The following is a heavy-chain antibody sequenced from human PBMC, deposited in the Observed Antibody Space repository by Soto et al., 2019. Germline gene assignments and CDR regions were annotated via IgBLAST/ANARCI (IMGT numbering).Heavy chain of an antibody. V-gene: IGHV3-21*01. Sequence: ESGGGLVKPGGSLRLSCAASGFTFSSYSMNWVRQAPGKGLEWVSSISSSSSYIYYADSVKGRFSISRDNAKNSLYLQMNSVRAEDTAVYYCARGQTPIVVVPAAWGQGTLVTVSS. J-gene: IGHJ4*02. CDR2: ISSSSSYI. CDR1: GFTFSSYS. D-gene: IGHD2-2*01. CDR3: ARGQTPIVVVPAA.